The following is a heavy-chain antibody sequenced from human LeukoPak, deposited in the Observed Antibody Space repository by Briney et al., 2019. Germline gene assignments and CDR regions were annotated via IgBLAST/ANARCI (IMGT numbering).Heavy chain of an antibody. CDR3: SVRRYYFDNSGYYHAEYFQH. V-gene: IGHV4-39*01. J-gene: IGHJ1*01. CDR2: IYYSGRA. Sequence: PSETLSLTCTVSVGSISSTSYYWGWIRQPPGKGLEWIGSIYYSGRAYYNPSLRNRATISVDTSKNQFSPKLYSVTAADTAVYYCSVRRYYFDNSGYYHAEYFQHWGQGTLVTVSS. CDR1: VGSISSTSYY. D-gene: IGHD3-22*01.